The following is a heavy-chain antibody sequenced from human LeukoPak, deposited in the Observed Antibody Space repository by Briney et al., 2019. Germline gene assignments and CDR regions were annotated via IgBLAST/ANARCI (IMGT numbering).Heavy chain of an antibody. V-gene: IGHV4-34*01. CDR2: INHSGST. CDR1: GGSFSGYY. CDR3: ARHDYDFWSQRLSWFDP. J-gene: IGHJ5*02. Sequence: SETLSLTCAVYGGSFSGYYWSWTRQPPGKGLEWIGEINHSGSTNYNPSLKSRVTISVDTSKNQFSLKLSSVTAADTAVYYCARHDYDFWSQRLSWFDPWGQGTLVAVSS. D-gene: IGHD3-3*01.